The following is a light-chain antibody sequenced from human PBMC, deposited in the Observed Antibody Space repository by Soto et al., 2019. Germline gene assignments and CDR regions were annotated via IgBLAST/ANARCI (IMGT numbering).Light chain of an antibody. CDR1: NSDVNNYNF. CDR2: EGI. V-gene: IGLV2-23*01. Sequence: QCALTQPASVSGSPGQSITITCTETNSDVNNYNFVSWYQHHPGKAPKLMIHEGIRRPSGVSNRFSGSTSDNTAYLTISGLQDEDEADYYCCLYGGMLFGGGTKLTVL. CDR3: CLYGGML. J-gene: IGLJ2*01.